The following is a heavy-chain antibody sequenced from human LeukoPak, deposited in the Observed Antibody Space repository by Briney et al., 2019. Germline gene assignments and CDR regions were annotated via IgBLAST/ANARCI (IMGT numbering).Heavy chain of an antibody. CDR1: GGSFRGYY. CDR3: ARDGSRVRYCSGGSCYRPLNWFDP. J-gene: IGHJ5*02. D-gene: IGHD2-15*01. CDR2: INHSGST. V-gene: IGHV4-34*01. Sequence: PSETLSLTCAVYGGSFRGYYWSWIRQPPGKGLEWIGEINHSGSTNYNPSLKSRVTISVDTSKNQFSLKLSSVTAADTAVYYCARDGSRVRYCSGGSCYRPLNWFDPWGQGTLVTVSS.